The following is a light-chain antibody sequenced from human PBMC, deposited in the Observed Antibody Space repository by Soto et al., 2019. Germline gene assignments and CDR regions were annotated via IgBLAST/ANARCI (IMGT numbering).Light chain of an antibody. Sequence: QAVVTQPPSASGTPGQRVSISCSGSSSRIGSNYVYWYQQLPGTAPRLLFYRNNKRPSGVPDRFSGSKSGTSASLAISGRRSEDEADYYCAAWDDSLSGRVFGGGTKLTVL. CDR1: SSRIGSNY. V-gene: IGLV1-47*01. J-gene: IGLJ2*01. CDR2: RNN. CDR3: AAWDDSLSGRV.